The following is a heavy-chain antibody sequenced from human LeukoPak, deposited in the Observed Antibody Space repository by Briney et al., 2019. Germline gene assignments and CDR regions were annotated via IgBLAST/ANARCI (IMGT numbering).Heavy chain of an antibody. CDR1: GFTFRTYW. D-gene: IGHD3-22*01. V-gene: IGHV3-74*01. Sequence: GGSLRLSCAASGFTFRTYWMHWVRQAPGKGLVWVSRISGDGRSTSYAGFVKGRFTISRDNAKNTLYLQIHGLRADDTAVYYCAAFYYDPAYWGQGTLVTVSS. CDR3: AAFYYDPAY. CDR2: ISGDGRST. J-gene: IGHJ4*02.